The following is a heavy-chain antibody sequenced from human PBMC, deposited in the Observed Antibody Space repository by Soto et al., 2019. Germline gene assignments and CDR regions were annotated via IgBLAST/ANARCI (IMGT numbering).Heavy chain of an antibody. CDR1: EFTCDKYY. CDR2: IKPDGSEQ. CDR3: ARAKWNYYSGFDV. D-gene: IGHD1-20*01. J-gene: IGHJ6*02. Sequence: VGSLRLSWAASEFTCDKYYMTWVVQAPWKGPEWVANIKPDGSEQYYVDSAKGRFTISRDNANNSLYLQMNSLRAEDTSLYFCARAKWNYYSGFDVWGQGTTLTDSS. V-gene: IGHV3-7*01.